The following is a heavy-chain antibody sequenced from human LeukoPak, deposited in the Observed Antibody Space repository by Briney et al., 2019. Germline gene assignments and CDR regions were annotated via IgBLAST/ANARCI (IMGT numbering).Heavy chain of an antibody. CDR1: GYTFTSYD. J-gene: IGHJ4*02. D-gene: IGHD3-3*01. CDR2: MNPNSGNT. CDR3: ARGMSGNANPFDY. Sequence: ASVKVSCKASGYTFTSYDINWVRQATGQGLGWMGWMNPNSGNTGYAQKFQGRVTITRNTSISTAYMELSRLRSEDTAVYYCARGMSGNANPFDYWGQGTLVTVSS. V-gene: IGHV1-8*03.